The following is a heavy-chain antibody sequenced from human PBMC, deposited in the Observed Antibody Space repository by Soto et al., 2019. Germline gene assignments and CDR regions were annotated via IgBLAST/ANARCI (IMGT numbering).Heavy chain of an antibody. V-gene: IGHV4-30-4*08. CDR3: ARATTVTSSFFYYGLDV. CDR1: GGSISNDDYY. J-gene: IGHJ6*02. D-gene: IGHD4-17*01. CDR2: IYYNGNT. Sequence: QVQLQGSGPGLVKTSQTLSLTCSVSGGSISNDDYYWTWIRQPPGKGLEWIGHIYYNGNTYYNPSLKSRLTMSLDTSQNQFSLHLNSVIAADSASYFCARATTVTSSFFYYGLDVWGQGTTVTVSS.